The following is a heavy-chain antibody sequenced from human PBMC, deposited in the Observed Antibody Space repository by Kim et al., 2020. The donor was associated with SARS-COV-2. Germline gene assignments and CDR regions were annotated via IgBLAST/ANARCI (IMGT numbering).Heavy chain of an antibody. V-gene: IGHV3-30-3*02. CDR3: AKATYSGSYYSDY. Sequence: NYPDSVKGRFTISRDNSKNTLYLQMNSLRVEDTAIYYCAKATYSGSYYSDYWGQGTLVTVSS. J-gene: IGHJ4*02. D-gene: IGHD1-26*01.